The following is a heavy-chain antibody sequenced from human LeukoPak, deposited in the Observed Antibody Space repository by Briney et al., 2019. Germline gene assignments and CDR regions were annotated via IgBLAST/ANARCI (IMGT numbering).Heavy chain of an antibody. J-gene: IGHJ4*02. CDR2: INHSGST. V-gene: IGHV4-34*01. CDR3: ATLWGYGDYVGISDAG. Sequence: SETLSLTCAVYGGSFSGYYWSWIRQPPGKGLEWIGEINHSGSTNYNPSLKSRVTISVDTSKNQFSLKLSSVTAADTAVYYCATLWGYGDYVGISDAGWGQGTLVTVSS. D-gene: IGHD4-17*01. CDR1: GGSFSGYY.